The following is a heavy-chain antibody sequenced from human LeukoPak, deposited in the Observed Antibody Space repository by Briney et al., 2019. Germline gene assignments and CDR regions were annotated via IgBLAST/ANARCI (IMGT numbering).Heavy chain of an antibody. CDR2: ISGSGGST. V-gene: IGHV3-23*01. J-gene: IGHJ3*02. CDR1: GFTLSSYA. CDR3: AKVVRGVLLTGAFDI. D-gene: IGHD3-10*01. Sequence: PGGSLRLSCAASGFTLSSYAMSWVRQAPGKGLEWVSAISGSGGSTYYADSVKGRFTISRDNSKNTLYLQMNSLRAEDTAVYYCAKVVRGVLLTGAFDIWGQGTMVTVSS.